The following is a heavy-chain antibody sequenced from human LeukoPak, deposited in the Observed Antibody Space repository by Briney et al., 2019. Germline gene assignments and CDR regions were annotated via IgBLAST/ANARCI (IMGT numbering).Heavy chain of an antibody. J-gene: IGHJ6*03. Sequence: SETLSLTCTVSGGSISSYYWSWIRQPPGKGLEWIGYIYYSGSTNYNPSLKSLVTISVDTSTNHFSLKLSSVTAADTAVYYCAWSIPDYYGSGNSYYYYMDVWGKGTTVTVSS. D-gene: IGHD3-10*01. CDR2: IYYSGST. CDR3: AWSIPDYYGSGNSYYYYMDV. V-gene: IGHV4-59*01. CDR1: GGSISSYY.